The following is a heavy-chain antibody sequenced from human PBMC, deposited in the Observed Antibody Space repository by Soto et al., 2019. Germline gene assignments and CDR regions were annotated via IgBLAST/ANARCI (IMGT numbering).Heavy chain of an antibody. J-gene: IGHJ4*02. D-gene: IGHD3-10*01. CDR2: ISTNSRYI. Sequence: QVQLVESGGGLVKPGGSLRLSCAVSGFNFSDYYMTWIRQAPGKGLEWISYISTNSRYIKYADSIKGRFTISRDNAKSSLYLTMNSLRAEDTAIYYCARGLGGSYFIAYWGQGTLVTVSS. CDR1: GFNFSDYY. CDR3: ARGLGGSYFIAY. V-gene: IGHV3-11*06.